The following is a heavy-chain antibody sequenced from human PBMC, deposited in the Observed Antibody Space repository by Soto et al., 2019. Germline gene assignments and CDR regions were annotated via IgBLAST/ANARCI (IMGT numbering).Heavy chain of an antibody. CDR3: ARENYYKMDV. CDR1: GFIFSDYY. CDR2: ISNSGIT. V-gene: IGHV3-11*05. Sequence: QVQLVESGGGLVKPGGSLRLSCAASGFIFSDYYVTWIRQSPGKGLEWISYISNSGITNYADSVKGRFTISRDNAKNSLYLQMDSLRAEDTAVYYCARENYYKMDVWGQGTTVTVSS. J-gene: IGHJ6*02.